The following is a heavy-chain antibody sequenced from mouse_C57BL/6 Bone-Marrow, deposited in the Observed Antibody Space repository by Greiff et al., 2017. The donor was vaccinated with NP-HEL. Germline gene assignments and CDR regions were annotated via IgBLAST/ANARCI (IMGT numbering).Heavy chain of an antibody. V-gene: IGHV1-82*01. CDR2: IYPGDGDT. Sequence: VQLQESGPELVKPGASVKISCKASGYAFSSSWMNWVKQRPGKGLEWIGRIYPGDGDTNYNGKFKGKATLTADQSSSTAYMQLSSLTSEDSAVYFCAREKEAYWGQGTLVTVSA. CDR3: AREKEAY. CDR1: GYAFSSSW. J-gene: IGHJ3*01.